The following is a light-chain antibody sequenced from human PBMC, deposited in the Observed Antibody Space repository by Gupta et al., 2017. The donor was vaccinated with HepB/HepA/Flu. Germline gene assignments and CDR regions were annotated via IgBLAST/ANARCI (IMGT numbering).Light chain of an antibody. CDR2: GNS. CDR1: SSNIGACYD. V-gene: IGLV1-40*01. J-gene: IGLJ2*01. Sequence: SVLTQPPSVSGAPGQRVTISCTGSSSNIGACYDVHWYQQLPGTAPKLLIYGNSNRPSVFPDLFSGSKSGTSASLAITGLQAEDDADYYCQSYDSSLSRVFGGGTKLTVL. CDR3: QSYDSSLSRV.